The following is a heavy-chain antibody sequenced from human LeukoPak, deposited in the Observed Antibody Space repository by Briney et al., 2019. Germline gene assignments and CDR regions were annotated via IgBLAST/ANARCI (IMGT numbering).Heavy chain of an antibody. Sequence: PSETLSLTCTVSGGSISSSTYYWGWIRQPPGKGLEWIGNIYYSGNTYYNPSLESQVTISVDTSKNQFSLKLTSMTAADTAVYYCARDSLVRPNRWFDPWGQGTLVIVSS. CDR1: GGSISSSTYY. V-gene: IGHV4-39*07. CDR2: IYYSGNT. D-gene: IGHD6-13*01. CDR3: ARDSLVRPNRWFDP. J-gene: IGHJ5*02.